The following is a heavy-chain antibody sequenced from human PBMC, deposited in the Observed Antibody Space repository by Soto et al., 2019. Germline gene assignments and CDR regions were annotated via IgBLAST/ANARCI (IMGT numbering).Heavy chain of an antibody. V-gene: IGHV1-69*12. D-gene: IGHD2-2*01. J-gene: IGHJ6*02. Sequence: QVQLVQSGAEVKKPGSSVKVSCKASGGTFSSYAISWVRQAPGQGLEWMGGIIPSFGTENYTQHFQGRVTFTADESTSTAYMKLSSRRSEDTAVYYCARHVPAAGYYYGMDVWGQGTRVTVSS. CDR3: ARHVPAAGYYYGMDV. CDR2: IIPSFGTE. CDR1: GGTFSSYA.